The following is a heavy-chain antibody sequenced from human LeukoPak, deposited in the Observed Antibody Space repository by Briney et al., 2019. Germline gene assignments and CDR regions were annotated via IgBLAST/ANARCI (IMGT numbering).Heavy chain of an antibody. J-gene: IGHJ4*02. D-gene: IGHD6-19*01. Sequence: GGSLRLSCRASGFTFSNYAINWVRQAPGKGLEWVAAISYDGIDIAYADSVRGRFTISRDNSKNTLYLQMNSLRPEDTAIYYCAKDVVGQQWLENYWGQGTLVTVSS. CDR2: ISYDGIDI. V-gene: IGHV3-30*18. CDR3: AKDVVGQQWLENY. CDR1: GFTFSNYA.